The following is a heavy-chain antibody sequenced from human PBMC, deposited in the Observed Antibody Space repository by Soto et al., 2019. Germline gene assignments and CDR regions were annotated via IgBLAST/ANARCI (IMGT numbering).Heavy chain of an antibody. CDR3: AGMRAQTPSGLDY. CDR2: MNPNSGNT. CDR1: GYTFTIYD. J-gene: IGHJ4*02. Sequence: ASVKLSCKASGYTFTIYDINWVLQATGQGLEWMGWMNPNSGNTGYAQKFQGRVTMTRNTSISTAYMELSSLRSEDTAVYYCAGMRAQTPSGLDYWGQGTLVTVSS. D-gene: IGHD3-10*01. V-gene: IGHV1-8*01.